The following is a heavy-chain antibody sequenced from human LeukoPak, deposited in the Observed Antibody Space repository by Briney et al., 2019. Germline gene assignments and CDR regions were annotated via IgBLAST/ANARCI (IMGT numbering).Heavy chain of an antibody. CDR3: TRGPPTSLDY. J-gene: IGHJ4*02. CDR1: GFTFGDYA. Sequence: SGGSLRLSCTASGFTFGDYAMSSFRQAPGKGLEWVGFIRSKAYGGTTEYAASVKGRFTISRDDSKSIAYLQMNSLKTEDTAVYYCTRGPPTSLDYWGQGTLVTVSS. CDR2: IRSKAYGGTT. V-gene: IGHV3-49*03.